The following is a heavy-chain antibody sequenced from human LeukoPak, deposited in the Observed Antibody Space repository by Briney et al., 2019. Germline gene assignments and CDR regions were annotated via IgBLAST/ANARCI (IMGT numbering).Heavy chain of an antibody. V-gene: IGHV1-69*13. D-gene: IGHD3-10*01. CDR2: IIPIFGTA. Sequence: GAPVKVSCKASGGTFSSYAISWVRQAPGQGLEWMGGIIPIFGTANYAQKFQGRVTITADESTSTAYMELSSLRSEDTAVYYCARDPLNYGSGSYFDYWGQGTLVTVSS. CDR3: ARDPLNYGSGSYFDY. CDR1: GGTFSSYA. J-gene: IGHJ4*02.